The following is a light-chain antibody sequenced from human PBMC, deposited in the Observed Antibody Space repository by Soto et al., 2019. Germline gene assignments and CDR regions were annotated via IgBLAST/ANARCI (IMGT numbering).Light chain of an antibody. Sequence: QSALTQPPSASGSPGQSVTISCTGTSSDVGGYNFVSWYQQHPGKAPKPMIYDVTERPSGVPDRFSGSKSGNTASLTVSGLQGEDEADYYCTSYAGSNIPVLFGGGTKLTVL. CDR2: DVT. CDR3: TSYAGSNIPVL. V-gene: IGLV2-8*01. CDR1: SSDVGGYNF. J-gene: IGLJ2*01.